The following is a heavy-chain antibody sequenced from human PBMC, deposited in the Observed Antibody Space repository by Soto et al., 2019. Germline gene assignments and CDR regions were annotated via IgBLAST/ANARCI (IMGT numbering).Heavy chain of an antibody. Sequence: GGSLRLSCAASGFTFSSYGMHWVRQGPGKGLEWVSRINSNSSYINYADSVKGRFTISRDNAKNSLYLQMNSLSAEDTAVYYCASQTSGYYYYGMDVWGQGTTVTVSS. V-gene: IGHV3-21*01. CDR3: ASQTSGYYYYGMDV. CDR2: INSNSSYI. J-gene: IGHJ6*02. CDR1: GFTFSSYG.